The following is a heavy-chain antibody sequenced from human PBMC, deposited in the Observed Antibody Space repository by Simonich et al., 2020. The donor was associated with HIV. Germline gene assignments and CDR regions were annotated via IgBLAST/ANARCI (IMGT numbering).Heavy chain of an antibody. J-gene: IGHJ2*01. CDR1: GGSFNDYS. D-gene: IGHD6-19*01. CDR2: IQHSGRT. CDR3: ARYTPAYSRGHWYFDL. V-gene: IGHV4-34*01. Sequence: QVQLQQWGAGLLKASETLSLTCAVYGGSFNDYSWSWIRQPLGKGLEWIGEIQHSGRTNYNSAGKSQITISEDSSKNQFSLNLSSVTAADTAVYYCARYTPAYSRGHWYFDLWGRGTLVTVSS.